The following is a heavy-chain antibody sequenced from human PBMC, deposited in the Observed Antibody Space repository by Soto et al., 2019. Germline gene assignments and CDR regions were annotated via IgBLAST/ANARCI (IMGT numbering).Heavy chain of an antibody. Sequence: GESLKISWKGSGYSFISEWIGWLLHIPWKGLEWLGIIFPSDSDTRKSPSFQGQVTISADKSISTAYLQWGSLMASDIAMYYCAIFDGYRNSYSLFCFDNWGQGTMVTVSS. CDR1: GYSFISEW. V-gene: IGHV5-51*01. J-gene: IGHJ4*02. CDR2: IFPSDSDT. D-gene: IGHD4-4*01. CDR3: AIFDGYRNSYSLFCFDN.